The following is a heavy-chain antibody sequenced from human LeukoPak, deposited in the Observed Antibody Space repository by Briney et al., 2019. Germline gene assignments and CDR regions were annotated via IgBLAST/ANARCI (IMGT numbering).Heavy chain of an antibody. CDR2: ISSSSSYI. CDR1: GFTFSTYA. V-gene: IGHV3-21*01. CDR3: ARATSLMQGNDY. J-gene: IGHJ4*02. D-gene: IGHD3-16*01. Sequence: GGSLRLSCAASGFTFSTYAMNWVRQAPGKGLEWVSSISSSSSYIYYADSVKGRFTISRDNDQKALYLQMNSLRAEDTAVYYCARATSLMQGNDYWGQ.